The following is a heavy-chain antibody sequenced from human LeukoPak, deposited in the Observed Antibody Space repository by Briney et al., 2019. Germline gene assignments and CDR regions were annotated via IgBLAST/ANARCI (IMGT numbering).Heavy chain of an antibody. J-gene: IGHJ4*02. CDR2: INPNSGAT. Sequence: ASVKVSCKASGHTFTDYYMHWVRQAPGQGLEWMGWINPNSGATNYAQKFQGRVTMTRDTSITTVYMELSRLTSDDSAVYYCARDGNFDQWGQGTLVTVSS. D-gene: IGHD1-26*01. CDR3: ARDGNFDQ. V-gene: IGHV1-2*02. CDR1: GHTFTDYY.